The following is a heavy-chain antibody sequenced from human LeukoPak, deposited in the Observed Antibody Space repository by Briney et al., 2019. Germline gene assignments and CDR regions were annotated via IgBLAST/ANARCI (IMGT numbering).Heavy chain of an antibody. V-gene: IGHV3-23*01. Sequence: GGSLRLSCAASGFTLNSYSMHWVRQAPGQGLEWVSAISGSGSHANYAESVKGRFTISRDNSKNTLYLQMHSLIAADTAVYYCGSGPVGTTVPWGQGTLVTVSS. CDR2: ISGSGSHA. CDR1: GFTLNSYS. J-gene: IGHJ5*02. CDR3: GSGPVGTTVP. D-gene: IGHD1-1*01.